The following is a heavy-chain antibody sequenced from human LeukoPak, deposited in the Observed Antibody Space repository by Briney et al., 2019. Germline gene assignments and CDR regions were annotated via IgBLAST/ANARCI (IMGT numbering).Heavy chain of an antibody. CDR2: ISVYNGNT. J-gene: IGHJ4*02. D-gene: IGHD3-10*01. CDR1: GGTFSSYA. CDR3: ARDLFQGATHAPSDY. V-gene: IGHV1-18*01. Sequence: ASVKVSCKASGGTFSSYAISWVRQAPGQGLEWMGWISVYNGNTNYAQKLQGRVTMTTDTSTSTAYMELRSLRSDDTAVYYCARDLFQGATHAPSDYWGQGTLVTVSS.